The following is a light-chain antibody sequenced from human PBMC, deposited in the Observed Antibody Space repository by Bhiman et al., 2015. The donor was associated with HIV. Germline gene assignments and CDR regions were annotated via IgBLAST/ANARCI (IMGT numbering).Light chain of an antibody. Sequence: QSALTQPASVSGSPGQSITISCTGTYSDVGSYDFVSWHQHHPGRAPKLLIYDVSKRPSGVSYRFSASKSGNTASLTISGLQAEDEADYYCSSYASSSTLVFGGGTQLTVL. J-gene: IGLJ2*01. V-gene: IGLV2-14*03. CDR3: SSYASSSTLV. CDR1: YSDVGSYDF. CDR2: DVS.